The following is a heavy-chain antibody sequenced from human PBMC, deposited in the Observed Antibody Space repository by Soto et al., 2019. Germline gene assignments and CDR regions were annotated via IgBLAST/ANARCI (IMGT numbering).Heavy chain of an antibody. CDR3: ASSVGVY. J-gene: IGHJ4*02. CDR1: GASINNYD. Sequence: QVQLQESGPGLVKPSETLSLTCTVSGASINNYDWNWIRQPPGKGLEWVGWINYSGSTTYNPSLKSRVTISLDTTKNQFSLKLKSVTAAAAAVSFCASSVGVYWGQGILVTGSS. D-gene: IGHD2-8*01. V-gene: IGHV4-59*01. CDR2: INYSGST.